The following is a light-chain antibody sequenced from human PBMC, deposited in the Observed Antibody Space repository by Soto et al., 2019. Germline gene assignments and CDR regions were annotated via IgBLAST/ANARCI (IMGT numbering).Light chain of an antibody. CDR1: QSVSNND. Sequence: EVELTDFGARRSLSKGKRATLSCRASQSVSNNDLAWYQQKPGQAPRLLIYGASNRATGIPDRFSGSGPGTDFTLTISRLEPEDFAVYYCQQYGSSGTSGQGTKV. CDR3: QQYGSSGT. CDR2: GAS. J-gene: IGKJ1*01. V-gene: IGKV3-20*01.